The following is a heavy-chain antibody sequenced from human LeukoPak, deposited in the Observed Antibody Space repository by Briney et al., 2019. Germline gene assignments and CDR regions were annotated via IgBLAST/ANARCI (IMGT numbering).Heavy chain of an antibody. J-gene: IGHJ4*02. V-gene: IGHV3-48*03. D-gene: IGHD6-19*01. CDR2: ISSSGSTI. CDR3: ARVKKGIAVAGMNY. CDR1: GFTFSSYE. Sequence: GGSLRLSCAASGFTFSSYEMNWVRQAPGKGLEWVSYISSSGSTIYYADSVKGRFTISRDNAKNSLYLQMNSLRAEDTAAYYCARVKKGIAVAGMNYWGQGTLVTVSS.